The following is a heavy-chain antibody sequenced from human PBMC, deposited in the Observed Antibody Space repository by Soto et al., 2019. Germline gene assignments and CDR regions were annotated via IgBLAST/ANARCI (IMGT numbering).Heavy chain of an antibody. Sequence: QVQLVQSGAEVKKPGASVKVSCKASGYTFTDYHIHWVRQAPGQGLEFMGWINANNGGAGSAQQFHGRFTVTRDTSITTVCMELSNLRSDDTAVYYCAREGGSETLQPSYNLFDTWGQGTLVTVSS. CDR1: GYTFTDYH. V-gene: IGHV1-2*02. J-gene: IGHJ5*02. D-gene: IGHD6-25*01. CDR3: AREGGSETLQPSYNLFDT. CDR2: INANNGGA.